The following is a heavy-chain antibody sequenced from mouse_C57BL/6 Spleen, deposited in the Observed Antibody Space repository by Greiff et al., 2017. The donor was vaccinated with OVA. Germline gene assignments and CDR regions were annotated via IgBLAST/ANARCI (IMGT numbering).Heavy chain of an antibody. CDR2: IDPNSGGT. CDR1: GYTFTSYW. Sequence: QVQLQQSVAELVKPGASVKLSCKASGYTFTSYWMHWVKQRPGRGLEWIGRIDPNSGGTKYNEKFKSKATLTVDKPSSTAYMQLSSLTSEDSAVYYCASQIYYDYDVWFDYWGQGTTLTVSS. J-gene: IGHJ2*01. CDR3: ASQIYYDYDVWFDY. V-gene: IGHV1-72*01. D-gene: IGHD2-4*01.